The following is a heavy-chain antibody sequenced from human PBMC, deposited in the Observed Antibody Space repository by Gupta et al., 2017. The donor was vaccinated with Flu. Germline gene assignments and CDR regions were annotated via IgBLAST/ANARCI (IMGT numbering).Heavy chain of an antibody. V-gene: IGHV3-7*01. CDR3: ARADFWSGYSDI. CDR2: RKQDGSEK. J-gene: IGHJ3*02. D-gene: IGHD3-3*01. Sequence: VRQAPGKGLEWVANRKQDGSEKYYVDSVKGRFTISRDNAKNSLYLQMNSLRAEDTAVYYCARADFWSGYSDIWGQGTMVTVSS.